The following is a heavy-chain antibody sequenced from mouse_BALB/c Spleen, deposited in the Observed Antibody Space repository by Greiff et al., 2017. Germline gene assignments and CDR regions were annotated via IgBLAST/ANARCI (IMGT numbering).Heavy chain of an antibody. J-gene: IGHJ4*01. CDR1: GYAFTNYL. Sequence: VQLQQSGAELVRPGTSVKVSCKASGYAFTNYLIEWVKQRPGQGLEWIGVINPGSGGTNYNEKFKGKATLTADKSSSTAYMQLSSLTSDDSAVYFCARSYRYDVGYYAMDYWGQGTSVTVSS. V-gene: IGHV1-54*01. CDR2: INPGSGGT. CDR3: ARSYRYDVGYYAMDY. D-gene: IGHD2-14*01.